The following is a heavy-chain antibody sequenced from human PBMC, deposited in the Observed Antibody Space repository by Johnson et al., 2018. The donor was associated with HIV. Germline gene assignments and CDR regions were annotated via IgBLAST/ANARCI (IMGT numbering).Heavy chain of an antibody. J-gene: IGHJ3*02. V-gene: IGHV3-74*01. CDR2: INSDGSGI. Sequence: VQLVESGGGLVQPGGSLRLSCAASGFTFSSYWMHWVRQAPGKGLVWVSRINSDGSGITYADSVKGRFTISRDNAKNSLYLQMNSLRAEDTAVYYCARDSQWELRPDAFDIWGRGTMVAVSS. D-gene: IGHD1-26*01. CDR1: GFTFSSYW. CDR3: ARDSQWELRPDAFDI.